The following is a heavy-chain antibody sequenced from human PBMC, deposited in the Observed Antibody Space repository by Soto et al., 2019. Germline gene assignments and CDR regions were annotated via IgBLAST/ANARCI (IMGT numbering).Heavy chain of an antibody. CDR3: ATAYVYDFENSNYYRDDFDI. V-gene: IGHV5-51*01. J-gene: IGHJ3*02. Sequence: GESLKISCKASGYSLSMYWIGWDRQMHGKGQEWMAIMYPHDSDIRYSPSFEAHVTISADKSTSTAFLQWSSLKASDTAMYYCATAYVYDFENSNYYRDDFDIWGQGTLVTVSS. D-gene: IGHD3-22*01. CDR2: MYPHDSDI. CDR1: GYSLSMYW.